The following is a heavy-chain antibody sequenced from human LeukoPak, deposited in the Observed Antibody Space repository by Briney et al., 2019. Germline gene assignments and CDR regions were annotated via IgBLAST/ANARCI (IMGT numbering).Heavy chain of an antibody. J-gene: IGHJ6*03. CDR2: ISGSGGST. CDR3: AKWQWPHAHMDV. Sequence: PGGTLRLSCAASGFTFSSYGMSWVRQAPGKGLEWVSAISGSGGSTYYADSVKGRFTISRDNSKNTLYLQMNSLRAEDTAVYYCAKWQWPHAHMDVWGKGTTVTISS. D-gene: IGHD6-19*01. CDR1: GFTFSSYG. V-gene: IGHV3-23*01.